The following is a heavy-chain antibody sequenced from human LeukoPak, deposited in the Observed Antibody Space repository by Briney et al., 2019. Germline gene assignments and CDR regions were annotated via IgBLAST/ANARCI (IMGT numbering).Heavy chain of an antibody. J-gene: IGHJ6*03. CDR1: GFTFSSYS. Sequence: GGSLRLSCAASGFTFSSYSMNWVRQAPGKGLEWVSYISSSSRTMYGADSVEGRFTISRDNAKNSLFLQMSSLRAEDTAVYYCARVAATPYQYYYMDVWGKGTTVTVSS. V-gene: IGHV3-48*01. CDR3: ARVAATPYQYYYMDV. CDR2: ISSSSRTM. D-gene: IGHD2-15*01.